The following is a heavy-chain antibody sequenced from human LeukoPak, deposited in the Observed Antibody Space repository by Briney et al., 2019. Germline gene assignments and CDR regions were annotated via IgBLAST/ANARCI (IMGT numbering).Heavy chain of an antibody. Sequence: SETLSLTCTVSGGSLSSYYWSWIRQPPGKGLEWIGYIYYSGSTNYNPSLKSRVTISVDTSKNKFSLKLSSVTAADTAVYYCARLRCSGGSGYFVQAFDIWGQGTMVTVSS. CDR2: IYYSGST. J-gene: IGHJ3*02. V-gene: IGHV4-59*08. CDR1: GGSLSSYY. CDR3: ARLRCSGGSGYFVQAFDI. D-gene: IGHD2-15*01.